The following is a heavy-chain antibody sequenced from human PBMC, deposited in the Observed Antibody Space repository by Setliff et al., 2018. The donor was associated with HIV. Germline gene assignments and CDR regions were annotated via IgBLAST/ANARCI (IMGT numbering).Heavy chain of an antibody. Sequence: TLSLPCTVSGGSISSGSYYWSWIRQPAGKGLEWIGRIYTTGSTNYNPSLKSRVTISVDTSKNQFSLKLTSVTAADTAVYYCARGSGYPWYFDLWGRGTLVTVSS. V-gene: IGHV4-61*02. D-gene: IGHD3-22*01. CDR3: ARGSGYPWYFDL. J-gene: IGHJ2*01. CDR1: GGSISSGSYY. CDR2: IYTTGST.